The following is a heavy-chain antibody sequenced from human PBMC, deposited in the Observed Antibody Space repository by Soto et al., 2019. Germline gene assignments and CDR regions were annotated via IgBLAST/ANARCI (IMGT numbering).Heavy chain of an antibody. Sequence: TGGSLRLSCAASGFTFSSYSMNWVRQAPGKGLEWISYISTTSSSIYYADSVKGRFTISRDYAKNSLFLQMNSLRDEDTAVYYCARKGVAFDYWGQGALVTVSS. CDR3: ARKGVAFDY. CDR1: GFTFSSYS. D-gene: IGHD3-3*01. J-gene: IGHJ4*02. V-gene: IGHV3-48*02. CDR2: ISTTSSSI.